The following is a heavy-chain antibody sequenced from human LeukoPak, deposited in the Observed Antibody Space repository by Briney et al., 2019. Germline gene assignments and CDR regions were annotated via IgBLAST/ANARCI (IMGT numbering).Heavy chain of an antibody. J-gene: IGHJ3*02. CDR1: GGSLSSYY. V-gene: IGHV4-59*01. CDR3: ARGGLAAAAVWGDAFDI. CDR2: IYYSGST. D-gene: IGHD6-13*01. Sequence: SETLSLTCTVSGGSLSSYYWSWIRQPPGKGLEWVGYIYYSGSTNYNPSLKSRVTISVDTSKNQFSLELSSVTAADTAVYYCARGGLAAAAVWGDAFDIWGQGTMVTVSS.